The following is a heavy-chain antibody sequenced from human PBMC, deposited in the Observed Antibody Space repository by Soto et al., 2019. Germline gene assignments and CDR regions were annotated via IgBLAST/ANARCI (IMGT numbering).Heavy chain of an antibody. CDR3: ARERYCSSTSCYEGGDYYYYYMDV. D-gene: IGHD2-2*01. CDR2: ISAYNGNT. Sequence: QVQLVQAGAEVKKPWASVKVSCKASGYTFTSYGISWVRQAPGQGLEWMGWISAYNGNTNYARKLKGRVTMTTDTSTSTAYMELSSLRADATAVYYCARERYCSSTSCYEGGDYYYYYMDVWGKGTTVTVS. J-gene: IGHJ6*03. CDR1: GYTFTSYG. V-gene: IGHV1-18*01.